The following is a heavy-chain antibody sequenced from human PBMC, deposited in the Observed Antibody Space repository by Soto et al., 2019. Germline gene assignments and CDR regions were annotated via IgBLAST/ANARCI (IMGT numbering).Heavy chain of an antibody. J-gene: IGHJ6*02. D-gene: IGHD4-17*01. Sequence: ASVKVSCKASGYTFTGYYMHWVRQAPGQGLEWMGWINPNSGGTNYAQKFQGWVTMTRDTSISTAYMELSRLRSDDTAVYYCARDRRVTTSWYYYGMDVWGQGTTVTVSS. CDR2: INPNSGGT. CDR1: GYTFTGYY. V-gene: IGHV1-2*04. CDR3: ARDRRVTTSWYYYGMDV.